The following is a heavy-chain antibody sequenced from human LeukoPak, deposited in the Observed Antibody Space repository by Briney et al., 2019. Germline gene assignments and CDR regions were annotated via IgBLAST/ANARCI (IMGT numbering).Heavy chain of an antibody. CDR3: ARGRGQCTGVSCDIDY. J-gene: IGHJ4*02. Sequence: GGSLRLSCAASGFTFNTYSMNWVRQAPGKGLEWVSNIISRGDTTHYAASVKGRFTISRDNAKNSVFLHLNSLRGDDTAVYYCARGRGQCTGVSCDIDYWGQGTLVTVSS. V-gene: IGHV3-48*04. CDR2: IISRGDTT. D-gene: IGHD2-8*02. CDR1: GFTFNTYS.